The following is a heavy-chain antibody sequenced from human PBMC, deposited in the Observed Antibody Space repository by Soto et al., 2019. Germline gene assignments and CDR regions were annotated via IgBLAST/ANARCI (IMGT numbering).Heavy chain of an antibody. V-gene: IGHV3-30-3*01. Sequence: GGSLRLSCAASGFTFSSYAMHWVRQAPGKGLEWVAVISYDGSNKYYADAVKSRFTISRDNSKNTLYLQMNSLRAEDTAVYYCARNGYCSSSSCYKGLHYYYYGMDVWGQGTTVTVSS. CDR3: ARNGYCSSSSCYKGLHYYYYGMDV. CDR1: GFTFSSYA. J-gene: IGHJ6*02. CDR2: ISYDGSNK. D-gene: IGHD2-2*02.